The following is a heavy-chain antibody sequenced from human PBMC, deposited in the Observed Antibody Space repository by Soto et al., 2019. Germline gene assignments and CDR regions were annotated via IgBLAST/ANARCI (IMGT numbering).Heavy chain of an antibody. CDR1: GFTFNLYG. CDR2: IWYDGSGT. J-gene: IGHJ4*02. CDR3: ARETYYVDY. D-gene: IGHD3-3*01. Sequence: GSLRLSCAASGFTFNLYGMNWVRQAPGKGLEWVAVIWYDGSGTNYADSVKGRFTIFRDNSKNTLYLQMDSLRAEDTAVYYCARETYYVDYWGQGTVVTVSS. V-gene: IGHV3-33*01.